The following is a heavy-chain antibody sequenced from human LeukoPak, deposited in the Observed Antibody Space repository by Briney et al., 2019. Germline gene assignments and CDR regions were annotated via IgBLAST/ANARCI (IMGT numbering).Heavy chain of an antibody. V-gene: IGHV1-46*01. J-gene: IGHJ4*02. CDR1: GYTFTSYY. Sequence: ASVKVSCKASGYTFTSYYIHWVRQAPGQGLEWMGIINPSGGSRNYAQKFQGTVTMTRDMSTSTVYMELSSLRSEDTAVYYCARGSFYFDYWGQGTLVTVSS. CDR3: ARGSFYFDY. CDR2: INPSGGSR.